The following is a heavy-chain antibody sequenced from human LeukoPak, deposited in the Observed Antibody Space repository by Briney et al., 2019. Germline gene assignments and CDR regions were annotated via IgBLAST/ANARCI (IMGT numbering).Heavy chain of an antibody. CDR1: GYPFTAYY. CDR3: ARGSGGPPQVLDY. D-gene: IGHD3-3*01. CDR2: INPNSGGT. J-gene: IGHJ4*02. V-gene: IGHV1-2*02. Sequence: GASVKVSCKASGYPFTAYYMYWVRQAPGQGLEWMGWINPNSGGTSYAQKFQGRVTMTRDTSISTVYMELNRLRSDDTAVFYCARGSGGPPQVLDYWGQGTLVTVSS.